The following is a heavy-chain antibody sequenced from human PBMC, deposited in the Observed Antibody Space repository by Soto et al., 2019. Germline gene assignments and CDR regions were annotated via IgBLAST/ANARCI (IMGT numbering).Heavy chain of an antibody. Sequence: ASVKVSCKASGSTFTSYYMHWVRQAPGQGFEWMGRIIPICGTASYAQKCQGRVTITTDESTSTAYMELSSLRSEDTAVYYCARQIFPDGEWLPNWFDPWGQGTLVTVSS. D-gene: IGHD3-3*01. V-gene: IGHV1-46*01. CDR2: IIPICGTA. J-gene: IGHJ5*02. CDR1: GSTFTSYY. CDR3: ARQIFPDGEWLPNWFDP.